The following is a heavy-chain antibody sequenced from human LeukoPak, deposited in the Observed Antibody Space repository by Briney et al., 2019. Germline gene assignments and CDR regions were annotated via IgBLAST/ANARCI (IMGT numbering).Heavy chain of an antibody. V-gene: IGHV3-74*01. CDR2: INSDGSST. J-gene: IGHJ4*02. CDR1: GFIFSSYW. Sequence: GGSLRLSCAASGFIFSSYWMHWVRQAPGRGLVWVSRINSDGSSTSYADSVKGRFTISRDNAKNTLHLQMNSLRAEDTAVYYCARRVVVPAAPYYFDYWGQGTLVTVSS. CDR3: ARRVVVPAAPYYFDY. D-gene: IGHD2-2*01.